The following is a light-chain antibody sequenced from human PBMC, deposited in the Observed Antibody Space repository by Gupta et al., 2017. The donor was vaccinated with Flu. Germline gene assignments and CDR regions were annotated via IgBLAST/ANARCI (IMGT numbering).Light chain of an antibody. CDR3: QQYNNWLT. J-gene: IGKJ4*01. CDR2: GAS. Sequence: EIVMTQSPATLSVSPGERATLSCRASQGVSSNLAWYQQKPGQAPRLLIYGASTRVTGIPARCSGSGSGTEFTFTISSLQSEDFAVYDCQQYNNWLTCGGGTKVEIK. V-gene: IGKV3-15*01. CDR1: QGVSSN.